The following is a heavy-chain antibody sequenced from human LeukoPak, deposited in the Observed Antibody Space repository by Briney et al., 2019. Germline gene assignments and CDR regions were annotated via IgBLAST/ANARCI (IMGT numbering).Heavy chain of an antibody. CDR1: GYTFTRYY. D-gene: IGHD6-13*01. J-gene: IGHJ4*02. CDR2: INPSGGNT. Sequence: ASVKVSCKASGYTFTRYYMHWVRQAPGQGLEWMGIINPSGGNTNYAQKFQGRVTMTRDMSTSTVYMELSSLRSEDTAIYYCAREGRGVPGAIAAVKGFDYWGQGTLVTVSS. V-gene: IGHV1-46*01. CDR3: AREGRGVPGAIAAVKGFDY.